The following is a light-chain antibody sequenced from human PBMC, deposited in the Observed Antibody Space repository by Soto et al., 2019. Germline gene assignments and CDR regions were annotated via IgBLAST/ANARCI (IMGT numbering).Light chain of an antibody. J-gene: IGLJ1*01. CDR1: SSNIGSGYD. CDR3: QSYDSSLSRYV. Sequence: QSVLTRPPSVSGAPGQRVTISCTGSSSNIGSGYDVHWYQQLPGTAPKLLIYGNSNRPSGVPDRFSGSKSGTSAALAITGLQADDEADYYCQSYDSSLSRYVFGTRTKVTDL. V-gene: IGLV1-40*01. CDR2: GNS.